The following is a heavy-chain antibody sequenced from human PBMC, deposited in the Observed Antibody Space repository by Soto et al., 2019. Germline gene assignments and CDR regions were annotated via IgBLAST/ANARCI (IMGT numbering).Heavy chain of an antibody. Sequence: SETLSLTCTVSGGSISSGDYYWSWIRQPPGKGLEWIGYIYYSGSTYYNPSLKSRVTISVDTSKNQFSLKLSSVTAADTAVYYCASGDTDIVVVPAANGNYGMDGWGQGTTLTASS. CDR1: GGSISSGDYY. V-gene: IGHV4-30-4*01. CDR3: ASGDTDIVVVPAANGNYGMDG. J-gene: IGHJ6*02. CDR2: IYYSGST. D-gene: IGHD2-2*01.